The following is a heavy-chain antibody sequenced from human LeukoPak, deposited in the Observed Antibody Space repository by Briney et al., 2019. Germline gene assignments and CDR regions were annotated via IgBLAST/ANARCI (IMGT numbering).Heavy chain of an antibody. CDR1: GGSISSGSYY. D-gene: IGHD2-21*01. V-gene: IGHV4-61*02. Sequence: SQTLSLTCTVSGGSISSGSYYWSWIRQPAGKGLEWIGRIYTSGSTNYNPSLKSRVTMSVDTSKNQISLKLSSVTAADTAVYYCARHRNYYYMDVWGKGTTVTVSS. CDR2: IYTSGST. J-gene: IGHJ6*03. CDR3: ARHRNYYYMDV.